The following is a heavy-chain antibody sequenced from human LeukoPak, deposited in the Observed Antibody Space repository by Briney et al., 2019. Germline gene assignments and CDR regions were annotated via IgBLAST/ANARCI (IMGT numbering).Heavy chain of an antibody. D-gene: IGHD3-22*01. Sequence: SVRVSCKASGGTFSSYAISWVRQAPGQGLEWMGGIIPIFGTANYAQKFQGRVTITTDESTSTAYMELSSLRAEDTAVYYCAREPYYYDSSGYPDGGYYYYGMDVWGQGTTVTVSS. CDR2: IIPIFGTA. CDR1: GGTFSSYA. CDR3: AREPYYYDSSGYPDGGYYYYGMDV. J-gene: IGHJ6*02. V-gene: IGHV1-69*05.